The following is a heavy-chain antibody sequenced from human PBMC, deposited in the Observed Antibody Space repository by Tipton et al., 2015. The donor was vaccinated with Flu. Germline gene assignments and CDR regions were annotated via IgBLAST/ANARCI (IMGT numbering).Heavy chain of an antibody. V-gene: IGHV4-61*09. CDR2: TTYSGTT. CDR3: ARHSGSRSYPLDY. Sequence: TLSLTCTVSGGSISSGSYYWSWIRQPAGKGLEWIGYTTYSGTTSYNPSLQSRVSISIDTSKNQFSLKLSSVTAADTAVYYCARHSGSRSYPLDYWGQGTLVTVSS. J-gene: IGHJ4*02. D-gene: IGHD3-10*01. CDR1: GGSISSGSYY.